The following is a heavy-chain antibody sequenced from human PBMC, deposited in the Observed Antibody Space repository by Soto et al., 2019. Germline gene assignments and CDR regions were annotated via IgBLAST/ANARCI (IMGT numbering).Heavy chain of an antibody. CDR2: ISYDGSNI. CDR3: AIEDRGGMHSSGWYTYGMDV. CDR1: GFTFSSYR. D-gene: IGHD6-13*01. J-gene: IGHJ6*02. Sequence: GGSLRLSCAASGFTFSSYRMHWVRQAPGKGLEWVADISYDGSNIYYAASVKGRFTISRDNSKNTLYLQMNSLRAEDTAVYYCAIEDRGGMHSSGWYTYGMDVWGQGTTVTVSS. V-gene: IGHV3-30*03.